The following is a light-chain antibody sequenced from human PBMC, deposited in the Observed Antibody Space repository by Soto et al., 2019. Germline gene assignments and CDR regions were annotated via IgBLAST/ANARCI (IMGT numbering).Light chain of an antibody. CDR1: SSDVGGYNY. Sequence: LTQPASVSGSPGQSITISCTGTSSDVGGYNYVSWYQQHPGKAPKLMIYEVSNRPSGVSNRFSGSKSGNTASLTISGLQAEDEADYYCSSYTSSSTFYVFGTGTKVTVL. V-gene: IGLV2-14*01. CDR2: EVS. CDR3: SSYTSSSTFYV. J-gene: IGLJ1*01.